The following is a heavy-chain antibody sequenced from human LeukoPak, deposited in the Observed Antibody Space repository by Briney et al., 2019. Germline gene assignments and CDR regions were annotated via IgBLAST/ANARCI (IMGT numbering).Heavy chain of an antibody. CDR2: ISAYNGNT. V-gene: IGHV1-18*01. CDR1: GYTFTSYG. Sequence: ASVKVSCKASGYTFTSYGISWVRQAPGQGLEWMGWISAYNGNTNYAQKLQGRVTMTTDTSTSTAYMELRSLRSDDTAVYYCARDFSSSWSNLRYMDVWGKGTTVTVSS. J-gene: IGHJ6*03. D-gene: IGHD6-13*01. CDR3: ARDFSSSWSNLRYMDV.